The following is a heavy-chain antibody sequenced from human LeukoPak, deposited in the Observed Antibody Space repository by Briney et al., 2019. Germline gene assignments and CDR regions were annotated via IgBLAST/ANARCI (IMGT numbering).Heavy chain of an antibody. CDR3: ARDLGVYDYVWGSSDY. J-gene: IGHJ4*02. CDR1: GFTFSSYE. D-gene: IGHD3-16*01. CDR2: ISSSGSTI. V-gene: IGHV3-48*03. Sequence: GGSLRLSCAASGFTFSSYEMNWVRQAPGKGLEWVSYISSSGSTIYYADSVKGRFTISRDNAKNSLYLQMNSLRAEETAVYYCARDLGVYDYVWGSSDYWGQGTLVTVSS.